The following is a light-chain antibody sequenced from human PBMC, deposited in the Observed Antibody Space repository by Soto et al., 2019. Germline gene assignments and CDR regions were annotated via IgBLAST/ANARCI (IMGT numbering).Light chain of an antibody. J-gene: IGKJ4*01. V-gene: IGKV3-15*01. CDR2: GAS. CDR1: QSVSRN. Sequence: EIVLTQSPDTLSLSPGERATLSCRASQSVSRNLAWYQQKPGQAPRLLIYGASARATGVPARFSGSGSGTDFSLTISSLQSEDFAVYYCQQYNNWPPLTFGGGTKVDIK. CDR3: QQYNNWPPLT.